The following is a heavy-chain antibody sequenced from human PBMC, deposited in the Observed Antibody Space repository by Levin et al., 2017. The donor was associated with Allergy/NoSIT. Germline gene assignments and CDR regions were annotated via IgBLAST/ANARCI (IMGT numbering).Heavy chain of an antibody. CDR2: IHSIGTT. D-gene: IGHD2-2*01. CDR3: ARGGAYCSSKNCSSFDS. Sequence: SETLSLTCTISGDSVNNYYWSWIRQTAGKGLEWIGRIHSIGTTKYNPSLSGRITISIDAPNNHFSLRMTSMTAADTGVYHCARGGAYCSSKNCSSFDSWGQGSLVSVSS. J-gene: IGHJ5*01. CDR1: GDSVNNYY. V-gene: IGHV4-4*07.